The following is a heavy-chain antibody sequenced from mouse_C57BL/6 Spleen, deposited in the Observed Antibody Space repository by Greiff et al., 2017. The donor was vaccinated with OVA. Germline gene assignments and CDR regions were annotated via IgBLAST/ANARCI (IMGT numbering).Heavy chain of an antibody. J-gene: IGHJ2*01. D-gene: IGHD3-2*02. CDR3: ARAAQAPYFDY. CDR2: IDPSDSET. Sequence: VKLQQPGAELVRPGSSVKLSCKASGYTFTSYWMHWVKQRPIQGLEWIGNIDPSDSETHYNQKFKDKATLTVDKSSSTAYMQLSSLTSEDSAVYYCARAAQAPYFDYWGQGTTLTVSS. V-gene: IGHV1-52*01. CDR1: GYTFTSYW.